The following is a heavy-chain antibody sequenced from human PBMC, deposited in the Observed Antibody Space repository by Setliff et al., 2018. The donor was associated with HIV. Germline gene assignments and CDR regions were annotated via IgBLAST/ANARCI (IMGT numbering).Heavy chain of an antibody. J-gene: IGHJ3*01. CDR1: GFSFRTYT. CDR2: ISSSSSYV. V-gene: IGHV3-21*01. CDR3: TRDLDYGDYGNAF. Sequence: PGESLKISCAASGFSFRTYTMNWVRQAPGKGLEWVSSISSSSSYVYYADSVKGRFTVSRDNAKNSLSLRLNSLRVEDTAVYFCTRDLDYGDYGNAF. D-gene: IGHD4-17*01.